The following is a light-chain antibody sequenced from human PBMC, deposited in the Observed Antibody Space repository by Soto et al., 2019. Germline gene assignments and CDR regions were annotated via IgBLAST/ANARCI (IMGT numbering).Light chain of an antibody. J-gene: IGLJ1*01. V-gene: IGLV1-40*01. CDR3: QSYESSLSGYG. Sequence: QSVLTQSPSVSGAPGQRVTISCTASSSNIGAGYDVHWYQQLPGTAPKLLIFANINRPSGVPDRFSGSKSGTSASLAVTGLRAEDEADYYCQSYESSLSGYGFGTGTKVTV. CDR1: SSNIGAGYD. CDR2: ANI.